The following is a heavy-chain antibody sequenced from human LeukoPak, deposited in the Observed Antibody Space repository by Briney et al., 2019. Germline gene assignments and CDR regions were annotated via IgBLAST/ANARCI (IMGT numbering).Heavy chain of an antibody. J-gene: IGHJ3*02. Sequence: AGSLRLCCAASGFTFIDFSMTWVRQAPGKGLEWVSSIDHAGTNAGTYYADSVKGRFTISRDNSKNTLCLQLNSLRADDTAVYYCAKNWGPLDMRGQGTMVTVSS. CDR3: AKNWGPLDM. D-gene: IGHD3-16*01. CDR2: IDHAGTNAGT. CDR1: GFTFIDFS. V-gene: IGHV3-23*03.